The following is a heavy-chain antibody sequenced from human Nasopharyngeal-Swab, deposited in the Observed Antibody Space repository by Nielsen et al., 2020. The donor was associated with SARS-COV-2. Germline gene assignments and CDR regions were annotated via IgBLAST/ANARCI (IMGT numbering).Heavy chain of an antibody. J-gene: IGHJ4*02. CDR1: GGTFSSYA. V-gene: IGHV1-69*10. Sequence: SVKVSCKASGGTFSSYAISWVRQAPGQGLEWMGGIIPILGIANYAQKFQGRVTITADKSTSTAYMELSSLRSEDTAVYYCARDVRDGYNYGTHFDYWGQGTLVTSPQ. CDR2: IIPILGIA. CDR3: ARDVRDGYNYGTHFDY. D-gene: IGHD5-24*01.